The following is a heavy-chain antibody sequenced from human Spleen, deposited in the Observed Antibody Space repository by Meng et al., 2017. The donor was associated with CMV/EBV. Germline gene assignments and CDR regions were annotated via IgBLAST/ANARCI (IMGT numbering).Heavy chain of an antibody. V-gene: IGHV1-18*04. Sequence: ASVKVSCKTSGYTFIGHYIQWVRQAPGQGLEWMGWISAYNGNTNYAQKLQGRVTMTTDTSTSTAYMELRSLRSDDTAVYYCARDATRRDFWSGYYNYWGQGTLVTVSS. D-gene: IGHD3-3*01. CDR1: GYTFIGHY. J-gene: IGHJ4*02. CDR3: ARDATRRDFWSGYYNY. CDR2: ISAYNGNT.